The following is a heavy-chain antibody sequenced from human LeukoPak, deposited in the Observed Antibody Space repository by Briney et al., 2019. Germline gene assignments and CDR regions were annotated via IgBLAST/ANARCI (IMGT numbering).Heavy chain of an antibody. Sequence: GGSLRLSCAASGFTFSDYWMSWVRQAPGKGLEWVANIKQDGSAKYYVDSVKGRFTISRDNAKSSLYLQMNSLSAEDTAVYYCARRSVDYWGQGTLVTVSS. V-gene: IGHV3-7*01. CDR3: ARRSVDY. CDR2: IKQDGSAK. J-gene: IGHJ4*02. CDR1: GFTFSDYW.